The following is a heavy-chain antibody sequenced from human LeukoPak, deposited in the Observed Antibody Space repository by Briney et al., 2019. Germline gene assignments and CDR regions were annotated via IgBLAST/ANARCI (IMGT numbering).Heavy chain of an antibody. V-gene: IGHV3-21*01. CDR1: GFTFSSYS. Sequence: GGSLRLSCAASGFTFSSYSMNWVRQAPGKGLEWVSSISSSSSYIYYADSVKGRFTISRDNAKNSLYLQMNSLRAEDTAVYYCARVAGSGSLNFDYWGQGTLVTVSS. CDR3: ARVAGSGSLNFDY. J-gene: IGHJ4*02. CDR2: ISSSSSYI. D-gene: IGHD3-10*01.